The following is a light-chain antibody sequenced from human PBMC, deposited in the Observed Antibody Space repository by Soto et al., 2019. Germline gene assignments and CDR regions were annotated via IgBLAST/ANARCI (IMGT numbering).Light chain of an antibody. J-gene: IGLJ3*02. Sequence: QSVLTQPASVSGSPGQSIAISCTGTSSDVGRYNFVSWYQQFPGKAPKLVISEVSKRPSGVSSRFSGSKSGNTASLTISGLQAEDEADYYCCSHAGSDTWVFGGGTKVTVL. V-gene: IGLV2-23*02. CDR3: CSHAGSDTWV. CDR2: EVS. CDR1: SSDVGRYNF.